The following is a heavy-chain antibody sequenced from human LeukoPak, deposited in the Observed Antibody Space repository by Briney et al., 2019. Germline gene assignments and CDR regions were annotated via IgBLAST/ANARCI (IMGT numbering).Heavy chain of an antibody. CDR1: GGTFSSYT. CDR3: AFQAGDILTGSFDY. CDR2: ITPILGIA. V-gene: IGHV1-69*02. Sequence: ASVKVSCKASGGTFSSYTISWVRQAPGQGLEWMGRITPILGIANYAQKFQGRVTITADKSTSTAYMELSSLRSEDTAVYYCAFQAGDILTGSFDYWGQGTLVTVSS. D-gene: IGHD3-9*01. J-gene: IGHJ4*02.